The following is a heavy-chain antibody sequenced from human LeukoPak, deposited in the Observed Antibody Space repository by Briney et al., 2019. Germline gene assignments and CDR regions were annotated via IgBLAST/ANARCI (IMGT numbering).Heavy chain of an antibody. J-gene: IGHJ5*02. Sequence: PSETLSLTCAVYGGSFSGYYWSWIRQPPGKGLKWIGEINHSGSTNYNPSLKSRVTISVDTSKNQFSLKLSSVTAADTAVYYCARTRSGSYYMVHSWFDPWGQGTLVTVSS. V-gene: IGHV4-34*01. CDR1: GGSFSGYY. CDR2: INHSGST. CDR3: ARTRSGSYYMVHSWFDP. D-gene: IGHD3-10*01.